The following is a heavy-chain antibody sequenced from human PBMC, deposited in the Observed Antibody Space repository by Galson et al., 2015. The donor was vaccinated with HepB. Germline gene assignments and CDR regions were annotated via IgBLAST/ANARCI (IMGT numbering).Heavy chain of an antibody. CDR1: GDSVSSNTVG. D-gene: IGHD7-27*01. J-gene: IGHJ4*02. V-gene: IGHV6-1*01. CDR3: ARSIHLGRGFDS. CDR2: TYYRSKWSN. Sequence: CAISGDSVSSNTVGWNGIRQSPSRGLEWLGRTYYRSKWSNDYAESVQSRITINPDTSKNQFSLQLNSVTPEDTAVYYCARSIHLGRGFDSWGQGTLVTVSS.